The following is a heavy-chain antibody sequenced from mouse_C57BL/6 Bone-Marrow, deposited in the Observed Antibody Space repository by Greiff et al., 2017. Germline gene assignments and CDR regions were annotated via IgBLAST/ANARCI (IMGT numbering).Heavy chain of an antibody. CDR2: ISDGGSYT. CDR3: ARDPAYYSNYGIAY. Sequence: DVKLVESGGGLVKPGGSLKLSCAASGFTFSSYAMSWVRQTPEKRLEWVATISDGGSYTYYPDNVKGRFTISRDNATNNLYLQMSHLKSEDTAMYYCARDPAYYSNYGIAYWGQGTLVTVAA. J-gene: IGHJ3*01. D-gene: IGHD2-5*01. CDR1: GFTFSSYA. V-gene: IGHV5-4*01.